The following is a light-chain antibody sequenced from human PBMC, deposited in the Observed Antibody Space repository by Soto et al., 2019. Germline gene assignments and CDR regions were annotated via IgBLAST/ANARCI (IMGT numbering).Light chain of an antibody. Sequence: DVQLTQSSSSLSASVGDRVIITCQASHSIANSLNWFQQKPGKAPELLISDSSHLEARVPSRFSGSRSGTDFTLTISNLQPEDFETYYCQQYEDLPLTFGGGTKVDIK. CDR1: HSIANS. CDR2: DSS. CDR3: QQYEDLPLT. V-gene: IGKV1-33*01. J-gene: IGKJ4*01.